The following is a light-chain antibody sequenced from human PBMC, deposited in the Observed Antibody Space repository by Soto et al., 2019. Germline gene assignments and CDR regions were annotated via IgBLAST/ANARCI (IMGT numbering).Light chain of an antibody. CDR1: SSNIGSNY. V-gene: IGLV1-47*02. Sequence: QSVLTQPPSASGTPGQRVTISCSGSSSNIGSNYVYWYQQLPGMAPKLLIYSNNQRPSGVPDRFSGSKSGTSASLAISGRRSEDEADYYCAAWDDSLSTGVFGGGTKLTVL. J-gene: IGLJ3*02. CDR3: AAWDDSLSTGV. CDR2: SNN.